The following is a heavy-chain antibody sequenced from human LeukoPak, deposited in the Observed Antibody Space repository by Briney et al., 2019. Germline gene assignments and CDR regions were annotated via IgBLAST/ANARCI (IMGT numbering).Heavy chain of an antibody. J-gene: IGHJ4*02. V-gene: IGHV4-30-2*01. CDR3: ARDFIAQSPIPAD. Sequence: PSETLSLTCAVSGDSITSSGSSWSWIRQPLGKGLEWIGYIYHSGGAYYNPSLKSRVTISLDRSKNQFSLKLNSVTAADTAVYYCARDFIAQSPIPADWGQGTLVSVSS. CDR1: GDSITSSGSS. D-gene: IGHD6-13*01. CDR2: IYHSGGA.